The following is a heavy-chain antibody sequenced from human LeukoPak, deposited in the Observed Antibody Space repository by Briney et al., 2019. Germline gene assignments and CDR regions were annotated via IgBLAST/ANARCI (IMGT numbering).Heavy chain of an antibody. Sequence: ASVKVSCKASGYTFTSYGISWVRQAPGQGLERMGWISAYNGNTNYAQKLQGRVTMTTDTSTSTAYMELRSLRSDDTAVYYCARDKLGYYDSSLPFDYWGQGTLVTVSS. D-gene: IGHD3-22*01. J-gene: IGHJ4*02. CDR3: ARDKLGYYDSSLPFDY. CDR1: GYTFTSYG. V-gene: IGHV1-18*01. CDR2: ISAYNGNT.